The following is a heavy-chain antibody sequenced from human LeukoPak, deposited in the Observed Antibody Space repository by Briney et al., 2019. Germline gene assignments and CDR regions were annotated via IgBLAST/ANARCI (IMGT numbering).Heavy chain of an antibody. D-gene: IGHD3-22*01. J-gene: IGHJ3*02. CDR1: GGSIHSY. V-gene: IGHV4-4*07. CDR2: ISGSGTI. Sequence: PSETLSLTCTVSGGSIHSYWSWIRQPAGKGLEWIGRISGSGTITYNPALQSRLTISIDTSKNQFSLKLMSVTAADTAVYYCASLYDSSGYYYYDDAFDIWGQGTMVTVSS. CDR3: ASLYDSSGYYYYDDAFDI.